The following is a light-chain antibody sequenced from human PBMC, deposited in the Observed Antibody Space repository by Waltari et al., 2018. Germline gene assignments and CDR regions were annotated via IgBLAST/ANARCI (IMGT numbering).Light chain of an antibody. CDR1: SRDVGGYNY. CDR2: EVS. V-gene: IGLV2-14*01. CDR3: SSYTSSSTHVV. J-gene: IGLJ2*01. Sequence: QSALTQPASVSGSPGQSITISCTGTSRDVGGYNYVSWYQQHPGKAPKLMSYEVSNRPSGVSNLFSGSKSGNTASLTISGLQAEDEADYYCSSYTSSSTHVVFGGGTKLTVL.